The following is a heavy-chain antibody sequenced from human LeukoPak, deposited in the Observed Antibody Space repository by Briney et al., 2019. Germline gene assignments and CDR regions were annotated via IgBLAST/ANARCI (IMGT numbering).Heavy chain of an antibody. V-gene: IGHV1-8*01. CDR3: ARGPGGYSGTYVSY. CDR2: LNPNSGNT. D-gene: IGHD5-12*01. Sequence: EASVKVSCKASGYTFTSYDINWVRQATGQGLEWMGWLNPNSGNTGYAQKFQGRVTMTRNTSISTAYMELSSLRSEDTAVYYCARGPGGYSGTYVSYWGQGTLVTVSS. J-gene: IGHJ4*02. CDR1: GYTFTSYD.